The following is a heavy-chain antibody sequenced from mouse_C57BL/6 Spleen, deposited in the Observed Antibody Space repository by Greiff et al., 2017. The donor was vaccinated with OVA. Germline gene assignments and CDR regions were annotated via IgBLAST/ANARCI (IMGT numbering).Heavy chain of an antibody. D-gene: IGHD2-3*01. CDR1: GFTFSDYY. CDR3: ARDGYYVGYFDV. Sequence: EVKLMESEGGLVQPGSSMKLSCTASGFTFSDYYMAWVRQVPEKGLEWVANINYDGSSTYYLDSLKSRFIISRDNAKNILYLQMSSLKSEDTATYYCARDGYYVGYFDVWGTGTTVTVSS. V-gene: IGHV5-16*01. J-gene: IGHJ1*03. CDR2: INYDGSST.